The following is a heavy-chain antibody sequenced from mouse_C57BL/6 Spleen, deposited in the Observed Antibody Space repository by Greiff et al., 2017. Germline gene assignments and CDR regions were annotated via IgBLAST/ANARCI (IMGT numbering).Heavy chain of an antibody. CDR2: IYPRSGNT. V-gene: IGHV1-81*01. J-gene: IGHJ1*03. Sequence: QVQLQQSGAELARPGASVKLSCKASGYTFTSYGISWVKQRTGQGLEWIGEIYPRSGNTYYNEKFKGKATLTADKSSSTAYMELRSLTSEDSAVYFCARNDGSSYDWYFDVWGTGTTVTVSS. CDR3: ARNDGSSYDWYFDV. D-gene: IGHD1-1*01. CDR1: GYTFTSYG.